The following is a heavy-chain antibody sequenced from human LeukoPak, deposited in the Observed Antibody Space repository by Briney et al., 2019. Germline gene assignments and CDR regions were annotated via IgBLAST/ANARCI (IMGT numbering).Heavy chain of an antibody. Sequence: PSKTLSLTCTVSGGSISSYYWSWIRQPPGKGLEWIGYIYYSGSTNYNPSLKSRVTISVDTSKNQFSLKLSSVTAADTAVYYCARGSEEIFNDGFDYWGQGTLVTVSS. CDR2: IYYSGST. V-gene: IGHV4-59*12. D-gene: IGHD3-10*01. CDR3: ARGSEEIFNDGFDY. J-gene: IGHJ4*02. CDR1: GGSISSYY.